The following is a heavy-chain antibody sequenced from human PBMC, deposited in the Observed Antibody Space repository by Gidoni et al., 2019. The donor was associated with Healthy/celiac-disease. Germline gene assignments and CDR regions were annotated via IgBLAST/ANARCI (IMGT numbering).Heavy chain of an antibody. Sequence: EVQLVESGGGLVQPGRSLRLSCAASGFPFDDYAMHWVRQGPGKGLEWVSGISWNSGSLGYADSVKGRFTISRDNAKNSLYLQMNSLRAEDTALYYCAKSAETYYYYYYGMDVWGQGTTVTVSS. J-gene: IGHJ6*02. CDR1: GFPFDDYA. CDR3: AKSAETYYYYYYGMDV. CDR2: ISWNSGSL. V-gene: IGHV3-9*01.